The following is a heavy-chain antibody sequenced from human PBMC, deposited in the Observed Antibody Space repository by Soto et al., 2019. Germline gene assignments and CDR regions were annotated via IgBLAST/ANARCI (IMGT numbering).Heavy chain of an antibody. J-gene: IGHJ5*02. Sequence: SETLSLTCTASGDSISSSTYYWGWIRQPPGKGLEWIGNIYYSGITYYNPSLKSRVAISVDTSKNQFSLKLSSVSAADTAIYYCARSNSGYYKWFDPWGQGTLVTVSS. D-gene: IGHD3-22*01. CDR2: IYYSGIT. CDR3: ARSNSGYYKWFDP. V-gene: IGHV4-39*01. CDR1: GDSISSSTYY.